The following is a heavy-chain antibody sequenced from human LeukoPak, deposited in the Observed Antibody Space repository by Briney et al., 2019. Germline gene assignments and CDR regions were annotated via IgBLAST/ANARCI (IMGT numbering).Heavy chain of an antibody. D-gene: IGHD6-13*01. CDR1: GYTFIGHY. CDR3: ASTSGYSSSWYFY. CDR2: INPNDGAT. Sequence: VASVKVSCKASGYTFIGHYMHWVRQAPGQGLEWMGWINPNDGATNYAQTFQGRVTMTRDTAITTAYMELSSLRSEDTAVYYCASTSGYSSSWYFYWGQGTLVTVSS. J-gene: IGHJ4*02. V-gene: IGHV1-2*02.